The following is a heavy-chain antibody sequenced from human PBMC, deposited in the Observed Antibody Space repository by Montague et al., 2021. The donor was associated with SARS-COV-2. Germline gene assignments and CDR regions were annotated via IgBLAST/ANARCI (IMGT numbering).Heavy chain of an antibody. CDR3: ARNPADYYGSGSYPTWENWFDP. Sequence: SETLSLTCTVSGGSISSGSYYWGWIRQPPGKGLEWIGSIYYSGSTYYNPSLKSRVTISVDTSKNQFSLKLSSVTAAVTAVYYCARNPADYYGSGSYPTWENWFDPWGQGTLVTVSS. D-gene: IGHD3-10*01. CDR1: GGSISSGSYY. J-gene: IGHJ5*02. V-gene: IGHV4-39*01. CDR2: IYYSGST.